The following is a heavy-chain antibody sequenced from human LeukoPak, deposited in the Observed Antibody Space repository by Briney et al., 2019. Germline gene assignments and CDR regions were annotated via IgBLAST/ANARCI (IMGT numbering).Heavy chain of an antibody. CDR2: INPNSGGT. D-gene: IGHD5-12*01. CDR1: GYTFTGYY. V-gene: IGHV1-2*02. J-gene: IGHJ5*02. CDR3: TRDSGYKRFDP. Sequence: GASVKVSCKASGYTFTGYYIHWVRQAPGQGLEWMGWINPNSGGTNYAQKFQGRVTMTRDTSISTVYMELSILRSDDTAMYYCTRDSGYKRFDPWGQGTLVTVSS.